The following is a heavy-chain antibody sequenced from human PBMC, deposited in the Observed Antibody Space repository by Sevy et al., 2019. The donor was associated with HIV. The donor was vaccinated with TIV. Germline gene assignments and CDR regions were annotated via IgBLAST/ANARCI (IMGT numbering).Heavy chain of an antibody. Sequence: SETLSLTCTVSGDSISSGSYYWSWIRQPAGKGLEWIGSIYTSGSTDYNPSLKSRVIMSVDTSKNQFSLKLSSVTAADTAVYYCARERGAYCSGGSCYEGRWFDPWSQGNLVTVSS. CDR1: GDSISSGSYY. J-gene: IGHJ5*02. CDR2: IYTSGST. V-gene: IGHV4-61*02. D-gene: IGHD2-15*01. CDR3: ARERGAYCSGGSCYEGRWFDP.